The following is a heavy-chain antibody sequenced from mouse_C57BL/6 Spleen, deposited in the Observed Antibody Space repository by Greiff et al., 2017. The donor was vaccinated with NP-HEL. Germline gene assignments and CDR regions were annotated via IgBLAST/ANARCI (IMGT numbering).Heavy chain of an antibody. D-gene: IGHD1-1*01. J-gene: IGHJ3*01. CDR3: ARGAYYYGSSLAWFAY. Sequence: EVMLVESEGGLVQPGSSMKLSCTASGFTFSDYYMAWVRQVPEKGLEWVANINYDGSSTYYLDSLKSRFIISRDNAKNILYLQMSSLKSEDTATYYCARGAYYYGSSLAWFAYWGQGTLVTVSA. V-gene: IGHV5-16*01. CDR1: GFTFSDYY. CDR2: INYDGSST.